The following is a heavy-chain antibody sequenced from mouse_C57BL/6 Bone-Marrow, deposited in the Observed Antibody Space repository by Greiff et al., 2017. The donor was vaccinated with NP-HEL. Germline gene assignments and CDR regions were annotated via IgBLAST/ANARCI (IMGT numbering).Heavy chain of an antibody. J-gene: IGHJ1*03. CDR3: ARGGLRGYFDV. D-gene: IGHD2-4*01. Sequence: VQLQQSGPGLVKPSQSLSLTCSVTGYSITSGYYWNWIRQFPGNKLEWMGYISYDGSNKYNPSLKNPISIPRDTSKNQFFLKLNSVTTEDTATYYCARGGLRGYFDVWGTGTTVTVSS. CDR2: ISYDGSN. V-gene: IGHV3-6*01. CDR1: GYSITSGYY.